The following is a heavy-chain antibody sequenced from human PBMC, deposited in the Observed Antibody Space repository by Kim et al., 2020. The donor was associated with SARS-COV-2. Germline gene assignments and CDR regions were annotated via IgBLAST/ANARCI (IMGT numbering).Heavy chain of an antibody. V-gene: IGHV5-51*01. J-gene: IGHJ3*02. Sequence: GESLKISCKGSGYSFTSYWIGWVRQMPGKGLEWMGIIYPGDSDTRYSPSFQGQVTISADKSISTAYLQWSSLKASDTAMYYCARPLDYGDQTFSGGAFDIWGQGTMVTVSS. D-gene: IGHD4-17*01. CDR3: ARPLDYGDQTFSGGAFDI. CDR1: GYSFTSYW. CDR2: IYPGDSDT.